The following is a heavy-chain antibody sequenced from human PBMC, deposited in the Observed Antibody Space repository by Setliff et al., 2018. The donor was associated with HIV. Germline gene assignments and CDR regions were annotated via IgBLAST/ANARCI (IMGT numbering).Heavy chain of an antibody. J-gene: IGHJ6*02. CDR2: INPSGGST. CDR3: AKDDYGDYGSSYYFGMDV. Sequence: ASVKVSCKASGYTFTSYYMHWVRQAPGQGLEWMGIINPSGGSTSHAQKFQGRVTMTRDTSTSTFYMELSSLRSEDTAVYYCAKDDYGDYGSSYYFGMDVWGQGTTVTVSS. CDR1: GYTFTSYY. D-gene: IGHD4-17*01. V-gene: IGHV1-46*01.